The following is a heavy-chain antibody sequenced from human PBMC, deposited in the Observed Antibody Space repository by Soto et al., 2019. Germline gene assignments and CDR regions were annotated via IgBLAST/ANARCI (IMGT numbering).Heavy chain of an antibody. CDR2: LYSGGNT. D-gene: IGHD3-3*01. Sequence: GGSLRLSCAASGFSVSRNYMSWVRQAPGKGLEWVSVLYSGGNTHYADSVKGRFTISRDNSKNTLYLQMNSLRVEDTAVYYCAREGNTYYEFWGGEPAYGMDVWGQGTTVTVSS. V-gene: IGHV3-53*01. CDR3: AREGNTYYEFWGGEPAYGMDV. J-gene: IGHJ6*02. CDR1: GFSVSRNY.